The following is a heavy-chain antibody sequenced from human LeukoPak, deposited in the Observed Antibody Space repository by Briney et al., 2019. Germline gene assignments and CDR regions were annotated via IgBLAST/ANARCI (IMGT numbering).Heavy chain of an antibody. CDR2: INHSGST. Sequence: PETLSLTCALYVGSFSGYYWGSIRQPPGKGLEWIGEINHSGSTNYNPSLKSRVTISIDTSKNQLSLKLTSVTAADTALYSCARGLGGGNSIYFDYWGQGTLVRVSS. V-gene: IGHV4-34*01. D-gene: IGHD4-23*01. CDR3: ARGLGGGNSIYFDY. J-gene: IGHJ4*02. CDR1: VGSFSGYY.